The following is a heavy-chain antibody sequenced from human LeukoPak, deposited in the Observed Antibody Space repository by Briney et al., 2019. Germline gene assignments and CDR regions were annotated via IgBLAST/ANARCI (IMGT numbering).Heavy chain of an antibody. CDR3: ARPSTPKGYYYYMDV. Sequence: GGSLRLSCAASGFTFSSYGMHWVRQAPGKGLEWVAVIWYDGSNKYYADSVKGRFTISRDNSKNTLYLRMNSLRAEDTAVYYCARPSTPKGYYYYMDVWGKGTTVTVSS. V-gene: IGHV3-33*01. CDR1: GFTFSSYG. J-gene: IGHJ6*03. CDR2: IWYDGSNK.